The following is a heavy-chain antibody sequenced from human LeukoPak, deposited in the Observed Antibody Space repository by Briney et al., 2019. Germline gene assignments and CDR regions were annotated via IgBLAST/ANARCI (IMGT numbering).Heavy chain of an antibody. CDR2: ITGSGGNT. Sequence: PGGSLRLSCAASGFTFSSYVIKWVRQAPGKGLEWVSGITGSGGNTYYADSVKGRFIISRDNSENTLYLQMNSLGVEDTAVYYCAKGLSMDVWGQGTTVTVSS. V-gene: IGHV3-23*01. CDR3: AKGLSMDV. D-gene: IGHD2/OR15-2a*01. CDR1: GFTFSSYV. J-gene: IGHJ6*02.